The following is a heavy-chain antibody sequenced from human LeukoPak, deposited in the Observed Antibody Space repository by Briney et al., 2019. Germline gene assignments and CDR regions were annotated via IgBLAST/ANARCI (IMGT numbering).Heavy chain of an antibody. CDR1: GGSISSGGYY. D-gene: IGHD3-22*01. J-gene: IGHJ4*02. CDR3: ARVYDSSGYHYYFDY. CDR2: IYYSGST. V-gene: IGHV4-31*03. Sequence: SQTLSLTCTVSGGSISSGGYYWSWIRQHPGKGLEWIGYIYYSGSTYYNPSLKRRVTISVDTSKNQFSLKLSSVTAADTAVYYCARVYDSSGYHYYFDYWGQGTLVTVSS.